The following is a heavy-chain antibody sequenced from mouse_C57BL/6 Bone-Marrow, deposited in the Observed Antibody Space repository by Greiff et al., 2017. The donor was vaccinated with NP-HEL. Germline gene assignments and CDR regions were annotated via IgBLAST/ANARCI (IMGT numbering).Heavy chain of an antibody. CDR2: IHPNSGST. Sequence: QVQLQQPGAELVKPGASVKLSCKASGYTFTSYWMHWVKQRPGQGLEWIGMIHPNSGSTNYNEKFKSKATLTVDKSSSTAYIQLSSLTSEDSAVYYCARTYGSSLFAYWGQGTLVTVAA. D-gene: IGHD1-1*01. J-gene: IGHJ3*01. CDR1: GYTFTSYW. V-gene: IGHV1-64*01. CDR3: ARTYGSSLFAY.